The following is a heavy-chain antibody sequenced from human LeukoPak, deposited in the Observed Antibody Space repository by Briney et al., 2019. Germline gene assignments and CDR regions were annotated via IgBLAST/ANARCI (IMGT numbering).Heavy chain of an antibody. J-gene: IGHJ4*02. Sequence: MPSETLSLTCIVSGYSIGTGYYWGWVRQPPGKGLEWIASIYTTGNTFYNPSLESRVTISVQTSENQFSLKLNSVTAADTAVYYCARVLDYYASGTYGFDYWGQGTLVTVSS. CDR1: GYSIGTGYY. CDR2: IYTTGNT. CDR3: ARVLDYYASGTYGFDY. V-gene: IGHV4-38-2*02. D-gene: IGHD3-10*01.